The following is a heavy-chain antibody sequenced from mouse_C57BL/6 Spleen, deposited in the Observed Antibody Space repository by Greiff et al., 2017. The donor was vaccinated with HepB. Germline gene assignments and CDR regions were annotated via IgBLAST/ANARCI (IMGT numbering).Heavy chain of an antibody. D-gene: IGHD1-2*01. J-gene: IGHJ4*01. CDR2: IYPGDGDT. V-gene: IGHV1-82*01. CDR3: ARWNGPYAMDY. CDR1: GYAFSSSW. Sequence: VKVVESGPELVKPGASVKISCKASGYAFSSSWMNWVKQRTGKGLEWIGRIYPGDGDTNYNGKFKGKATLTADKSSSTAYMQLSSLTSGDSAVYFCARWNGPYAMDYWGQGTSVTVSA.